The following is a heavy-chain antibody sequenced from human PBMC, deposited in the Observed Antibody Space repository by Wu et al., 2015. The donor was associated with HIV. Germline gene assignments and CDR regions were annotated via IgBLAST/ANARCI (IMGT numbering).Heavy chain of an antibody. J-gene: IGHJ4*02. Sequence: QVQLVQSGAEMKKPGASVKVSCKASGYTFTSYGITWVRQAPGQGLEWMGWISAYNGNTNYAQNLQGRVTMTTDTSTTTAYMELRTLRSDDTAVYFCARGGCSSTNCYLGKYYFDYWGQGTLVTVSS. D-gene: IGHD2-2*01. CDR1: GYTFTSYG. CDR3: ARGGCSSTNCYLGKYYFDY. CDR2: ISAYNGNT. V-gene: IGHV1-18*01.